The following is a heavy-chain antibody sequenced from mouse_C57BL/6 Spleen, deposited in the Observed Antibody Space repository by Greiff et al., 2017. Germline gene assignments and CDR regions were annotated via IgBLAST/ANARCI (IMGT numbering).Heavy chain of an antibody. D-gene: IGHD2-3*01. V-gene: IGHV1-64*01. Sequence: VKLQQPGAELVKPGASVKLSCKASGYTFTSYWMHWVKQRPGQGLEWIGMIHPNSGSTNYNEKFKSKATLTVDKSSSTAYMQLSSLTSEDSAVYYCARDDGYYPYFDYWGQGTTLTVSS. CDR3: ARDDGYYPYFDY. J-gene: IGHJ2*01. CDR2: IHPNSGST. CDR1: GYTFTSYW.